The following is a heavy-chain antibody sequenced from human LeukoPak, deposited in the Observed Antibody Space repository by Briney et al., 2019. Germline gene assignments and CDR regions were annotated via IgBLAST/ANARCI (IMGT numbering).Heavy chain of an antibody. CDR3: ARDGPNSAFDI. CDR2: ISGSGGST. Sequence: GGSLRLSCAASGFTFSSYGMSWVRQAPGKGLEWVSAISGSGGSTYYADSVKGRFTISRDNSGNTLYLQMNILRAEDTAVYYCARDGPNSAFDIWGQGTMVTVSS. V-gene: IGHV3-23*01. CDR1: GFTFSSYG. J-gene: IGHJ3*02. D-gene: IGHD2/OR15-2a*01.